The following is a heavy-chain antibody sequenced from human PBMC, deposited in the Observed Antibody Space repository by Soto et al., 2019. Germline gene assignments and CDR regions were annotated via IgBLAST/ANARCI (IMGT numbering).Heavy chain of an antibody. J-gene: IGHJ4*02. D-gene: IGHD3-16*01. CDR3: AAGAGGLGYFDY. V-gene: IGHV4-34*01. CDR2: INHSGST. CDR1: GGSFSGYY. Sequence: QVQLQQCGAGLLKPSATLSLTCAVYGGSFSGYYWSWIRQPPGKGLEWIGEINHSGSTNYNPSLKSRVTISVDTSKNQFSLKLSSVTAEDTAVYYCAAGAGGLGYFDYWGQGTLVTVSS.